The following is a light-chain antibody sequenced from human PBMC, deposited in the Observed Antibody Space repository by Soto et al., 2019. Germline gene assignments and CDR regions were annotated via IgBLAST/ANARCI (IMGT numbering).Light chain of an antibody. V-gene: IGKV3-11*01. CDR2: DAS. CDR3: QHRMHWPLT. J-gene: IGKJ5*01. CDR1: QSVSSY. Sequence: IVLTQSPATLPLSPGERATLSCRASQSVSSYLPCYQQKPDQTPRPLIYDASNRATGIPGRFSGSGSETAFTLTISSLEPEDFAVYYGQHRMHWPLTFGQGTRLDIK.